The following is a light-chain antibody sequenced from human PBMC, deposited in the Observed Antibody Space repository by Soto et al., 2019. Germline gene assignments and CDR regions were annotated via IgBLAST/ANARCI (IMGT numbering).Light chain of an antibody. J-gene: IGLJ1*01. CDR3: SSYTSSSTLYV. CDR1: SSDVGGYNH. Sequence: SVLTQPASVSGSPGQSITISCPRTSSDVGGYNHVSWYQIHPGKAPKLIIYEVTSRPSGVSYRFSGSKSGNSASLTISGLQAEDEADYYCSSYTSSSTLYVFGTGTKGTVL. CDR2: EVT. V-gene: IGLV2-14*01.